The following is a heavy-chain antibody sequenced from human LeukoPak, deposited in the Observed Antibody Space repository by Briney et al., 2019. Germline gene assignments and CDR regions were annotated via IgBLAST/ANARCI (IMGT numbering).Heavy chain of an antibody. CDR3: VKISDI. Sequence: SETLSLTCSVSGGSIRRSGYYWGWVRQPPGKGLTWIGSIYESGTTYYNPSFKSRAFISVDTSKNRFSLQLTSVTAADRGVYFCVKISDIWGRGTTVSASS. V-gene: IGHV4-39*01. CDR2: IYESGTT. J-gene: IGHJ6*02. CDR1: GGSIRRSGYY.